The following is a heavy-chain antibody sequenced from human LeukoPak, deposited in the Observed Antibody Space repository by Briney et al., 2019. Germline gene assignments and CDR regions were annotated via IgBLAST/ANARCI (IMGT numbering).Heavy chain of an antibody. D-gene: IGHD3-22*01. V-gene: IGHV3-21*01. CDR1: GFTFSSYS. CDR3: ARHVAGFSITIIVVPPNAFDI. CDR2: ISSSSSYI. J-gene: IGHJ3*02. Sequence: PGGSLRLSCAASGFTFSSYSMNWVRQAPGKGLEWVSSISSSSSYIYYADSVKGRFTISRDNAKNSLYLQMNSLRAEDTAVYYCARHVAGFSITIIVVPPNAFDIWGQGTMVTVSS.